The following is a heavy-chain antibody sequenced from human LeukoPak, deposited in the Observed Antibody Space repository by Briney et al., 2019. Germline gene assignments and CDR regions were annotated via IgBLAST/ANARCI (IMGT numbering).Heavy chain of an antibody. CDR3: ARGLDPGAFDI. CDR2: IGTAGDT. V-gene: IGHV3-13*01. Sequence: GGSLRLSCAASGFTFSSYDMHWVRQATGKGLEWVSAIGTAGDTYYPGSVKGRFTISRENAKNSLYLQMNSLRAGDTAVYYCARGLDPGAFDIWGQGTMVTVSS. J-gene: IGHJ3*02. CDR1: GFTFSSYD. D-gene: IGHD3-10*01.